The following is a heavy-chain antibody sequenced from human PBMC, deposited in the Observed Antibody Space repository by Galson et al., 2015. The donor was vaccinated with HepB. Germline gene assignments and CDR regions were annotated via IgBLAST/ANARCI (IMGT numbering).Heavy chain of an antibody. J-gene: IGHJ6*02. CDR3: AQGVAEYYYGMDV. D-gene: IGHD2-15*01. CDR2: IITVYGTA. V-gene: IGHV1-69*13. CDR1: GGTFSGYT. Sequence: SVKVSCKASGGTFSGYTISWVRQAPGQGLEWMGGIITVYGTAYYAQKFQGKVTITADESTGTAYMELSSLRSEDTAVYYCAQGVAEYYYGMDVWGQGTTVAVSS.